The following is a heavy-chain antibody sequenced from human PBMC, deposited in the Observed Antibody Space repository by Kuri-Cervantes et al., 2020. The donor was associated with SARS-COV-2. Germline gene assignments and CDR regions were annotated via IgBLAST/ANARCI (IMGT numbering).Heavy chain of an antibody. J-gene: IGHJ5*01. CDR3: ARDEGVRGLIPGWFDS. Sequence: GGSLRLSCAASGFTFSSYAMHWVRQAPGKGLEWVAVISYDGNNKYYADSVKGRFTISRDNSKNTLYLQMNSLRAEDTAVYYCARDEGVRGLIPGWFDSWGQGTLVTVSS. CDR1: GFTFSSYA. V-gene: IGHV3-30*01. CDR2: ISYDGNNK. D-gene: IGHD3-10*01.